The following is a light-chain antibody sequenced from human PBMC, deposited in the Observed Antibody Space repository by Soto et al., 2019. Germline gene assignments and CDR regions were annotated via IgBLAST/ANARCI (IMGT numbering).Light chain of an antibody. V-gene: IGLV2-14*01. CDR1: SSDVGGFNY. Sequence: QSALTQSASVSGSPGQSITISCTGTSSDVGGFNYVSWYQLHPGKAPKLMIYEVTNRPSGISNRFSGSKSGNTASLTISGLQAEEEADYYCSSYTSSAYVVFGGGTKLTVL. CDR2: EVT. J-gene: IGLJ2*01. CDR3: SSYTSSAYVV.